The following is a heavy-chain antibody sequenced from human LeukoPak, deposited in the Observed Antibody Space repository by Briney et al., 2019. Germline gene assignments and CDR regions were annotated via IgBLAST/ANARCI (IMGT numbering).Heavy chain of an antibody. CDR3: ARVSNDAFDI. CDR2: INHSGST. D-gene: IGHD2/OR15-2a*01. J-gene: IGHJ3*02. V-gene: IGHV4-34*01. CDR1: GGSFSGYY. Sequence: SETLSLTCAVYGGSFSGYYWNWIRQPPGKGLEWIGEINHSGSTNYNPSLKSRVTISVDTSKNQFSLKLSSVTAADTAVYYCARVSNDAFDIWGQGTMVTVSS.